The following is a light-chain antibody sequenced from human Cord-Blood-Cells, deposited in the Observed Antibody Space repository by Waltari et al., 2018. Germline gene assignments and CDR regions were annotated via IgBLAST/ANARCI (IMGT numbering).Light chain of an antibody. V-gene: IGKV1-33*01. CDR3: QQYDNPFT. CDR2: DAS. CDR1: QDISNY. J-gene: IGKJ3*01. Sequence: DIQMTQSPSSLSASVGDRVTITCQASQDISNYLNWYQQKPGKAPKLLIYDASNLETGVPSRFSGSGSGTDFTFTISSLQPEDFATYYCQQYDNPFTFGPGTKVDIK.